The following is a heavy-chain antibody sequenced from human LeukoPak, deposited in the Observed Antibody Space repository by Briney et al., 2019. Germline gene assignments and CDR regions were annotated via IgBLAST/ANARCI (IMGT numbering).Heavy chain of an antibody. V-gene: IGHV1-18*01. D-gene: IGHD5-12*01. CDR3: ARDLDIVATITTDY. CDR2: ISAYNGNT. CDR1: GGTFSSYA. Sequence: ASVKVSCKASGGTFSSYAISWVRQAPGQGLEWMGWISAYNGNTNYAQKLQGRVTMTTDTSTSTAYMELRSLRSDDTAVYYCARDLDIVATITTDYWGQGTLVTVSS. J-gene: IGHJ4*02.